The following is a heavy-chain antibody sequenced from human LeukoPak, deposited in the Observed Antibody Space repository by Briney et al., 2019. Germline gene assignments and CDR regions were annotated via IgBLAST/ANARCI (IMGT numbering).Heavy chain of an antibody. Sequence: SETLSLTCSVSGGSIISYYWSWIRQPPGKGLEWIGYFHNTGGTNYNPYVKSRVTISVDTSKNQVSLKMTSVTAADTAVYYCATNRPVGGAYWGSLDICDQGTLVTVSS. CDR1: GGSIISYY. CDR2: FHNTGGT. D-gene: IGHD2-8*02. J-gene: IGHJ3*02. V-gene: IGHV4-59*01. CDR3: ATNRPVGGAYWGSLDI.